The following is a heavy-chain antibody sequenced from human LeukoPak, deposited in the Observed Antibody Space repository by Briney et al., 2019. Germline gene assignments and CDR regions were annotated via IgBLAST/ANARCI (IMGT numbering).Heavy chain of an antibody. CDR3: ARREQWLVGDDY. CDR1: RYSFTTYG. D-gene: IGHD6-19*01. V-gene: IGHV1-18*01. CDR2: ISAYNGNT. Sequence: ASVKVSCKASRYSFTTYGISWVRQAPGQGLEWMGWISAYNGNTNYAQKLQGRVTMTTDTSTSTAYMELRSLRSDDTAVYYCARREQWLVGDDYWGQGTLVTVSS. J-gene: IGHJ4*02.